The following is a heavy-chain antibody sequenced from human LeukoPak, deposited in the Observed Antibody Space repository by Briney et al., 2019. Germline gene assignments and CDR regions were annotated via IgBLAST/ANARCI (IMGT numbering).Heavy chain of an antibody. CDR1: GYSFTNYW. CDR3: ARRRDLYSGSYHPFDY. D-gene: IGHD1-26*01. J-gene: IGHJ4*02. V-gene: IGHV5-51*01. Sequence: GESLKISCKGSGYSFTNYWIGWARQMPGKGLKWMGIIYPGDSDARYSPSFQGQVTISADKSISTAYLQWSSLKASDTAMYYCARRRDLYSGSYHPFDYWGQGTLVTVSS. CDR2: IYPGDSDA.